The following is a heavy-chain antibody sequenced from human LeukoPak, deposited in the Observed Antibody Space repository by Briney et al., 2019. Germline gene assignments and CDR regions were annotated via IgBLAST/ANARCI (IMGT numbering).Heavy chain of an antibody. CDR1: GGSISSSNW. D-gene: IGHD3-22*01. CDR2: IYHSGST. J-gene: IGHJ3*02. Sequence: PSETLSLTCAVSGGSISSSNWWSWVRQPPGKGLEWIGEIYHSGSTNYNPSLKSRVTISVDKSKNQFSLKLSSVTAADTAVYYCASYDSSGFYAFDIWGQGTMVTVSS. CDR3: ASYDSSGFYAFDI. V-gene: IGHV4-4*02.